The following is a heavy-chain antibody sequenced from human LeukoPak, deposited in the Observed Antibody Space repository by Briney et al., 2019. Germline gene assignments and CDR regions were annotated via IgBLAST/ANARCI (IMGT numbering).Heavy chain of an antibody. D-gene: IGHD3-3*01. CDR2: ISWNSGSI. Sequence: GGSLRLSCAASGFTFDDYAMHWVRQAPGKGLEWVSGISWNSGSIGYADSVKGRFTISRDNAKNSLYLQMNSLRAEDTAVYYCAKSFWSGHNAFDYWGQGTLVTVSS. J-gene: IGHJ4*02. CDR3: AKSFWSGHNAFDY. CDR1: GFTFDDYA. V-gene: IGHV3-9*01.